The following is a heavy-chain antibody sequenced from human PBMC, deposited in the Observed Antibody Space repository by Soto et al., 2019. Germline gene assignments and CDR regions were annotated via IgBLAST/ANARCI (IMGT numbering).Heavy chain of an antibody. V-gene: IGHV5-51*01. D-gene: IGHD2-2*01. CDR3: ASLRYSSSTSCSHFDY. Sequence: GESLKISCKGSGYSFTSYWIGWVRQMPGKGLEWMGIIYPGDSDTRYSPSFQGQVTISADKSISTAYLQWSSLKASDTAMYYCASLRYSSSTSCSHFDYWGQGTLVTVSS. J-gene: IGHJ4*02. CDR2: IYPGDSDT. CDR1: GYSFTSYW.